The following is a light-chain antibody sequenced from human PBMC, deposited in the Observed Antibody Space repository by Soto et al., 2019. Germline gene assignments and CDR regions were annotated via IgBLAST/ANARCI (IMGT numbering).Light chain of an antibody. CDR2: AAS. Sequence: IQRTQSPSSLSSSVGNRVSITCRASQGISNYLAWYQQKPGKAPKVLIYAASTLQPGVPSRFSGSGSGTDFTLTINSLQPDDIATYYCQNYDSAPITFGQGTRLEIK. CDR1: QGISNY. J-gene: IGKJ5*01. CDR3: QNYDSAPIT. V-gene: IGKV1-27*01.